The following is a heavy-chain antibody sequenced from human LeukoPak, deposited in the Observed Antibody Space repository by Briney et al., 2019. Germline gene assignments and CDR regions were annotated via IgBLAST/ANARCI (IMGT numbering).Heavy chain of an antibody. D-gene: IGHD3-22*01. Sequence: GGSLRLSCAASGFTFSSYWMHWVRQAPGKGLVWVSRISSDGSSTSYADSVKGRFTISRDNAKNTLYLQMNSLRAEDTAVYYCARSRWDSSGSFNYWGQGTLVTVSS. CDR3: ARSRWDSSGSFNY. V-gene: IGHV3-74*01. J-gene: IGHJ4*02. CDR2: ISSDGSST. CDR1: GFTFSSYW.